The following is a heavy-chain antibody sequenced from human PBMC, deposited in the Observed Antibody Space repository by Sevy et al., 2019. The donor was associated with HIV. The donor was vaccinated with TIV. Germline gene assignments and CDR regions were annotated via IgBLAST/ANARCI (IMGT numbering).Heavy chain of an antibody. V-gene: IGHV3-30*18. Sequence: GGSLRLSCVASGFTFSSYGMHWVRQAPGKGLEWVGRVSYEGSDKYYADSVKGRFTIFRDNSKNTLYVEMNSLRPEDTAVYFCAKDMVDCSGGDGYSGSVSPFDFWGQGTLVTVSS. CDR1: GFTFSSYG. D-gene: IGHD2-15*01. CDR2: VSYEGSDK. CDR3: AKDMVDCSGGDGYSGSVSPFDF. J-gene: IGHJ4*02.